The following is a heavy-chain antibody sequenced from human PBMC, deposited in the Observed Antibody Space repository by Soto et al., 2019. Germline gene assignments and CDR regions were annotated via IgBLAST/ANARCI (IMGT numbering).Heavy chain of an antibody. CDR3: ARERSYGLDY. Sequence: QVQVVQSGAEVKKPGASVNFSCKASVYTFTSYDSNWVRQATGQGLEWMGWMNPNSGNTVYAQKFQGRVTMTRNTSISTAYMELSSLRSEDTAVYYCARERSYGLDYWGQGTLVTVSS. D-gene: IGHD5-18*01. V-gene: IGHV1-8*01. CDR2: MNPNSGNT. CDR1: VYTFTSYD. J-gene: IGHJ4*02.